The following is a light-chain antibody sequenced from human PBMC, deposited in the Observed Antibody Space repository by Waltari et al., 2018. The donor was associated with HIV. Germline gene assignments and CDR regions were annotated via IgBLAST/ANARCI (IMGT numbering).Light chain of an antibody. Sequence: QSALTQPRSVSGSPGQSVTISCTGISSDVGGYTYVPWYQQHPGKEPKLLIYDVNKGPSGVPDRFSGSKSGNTASLTISGLQAEDEADYYCSSYSGTQSLYVFGTGTKVTVL. CDR3: SSYSGTQSLYV. CDR1: SSDVGGYTY. CDR2: DVN. J-gene: IGLJ1*01. V-gene: IGLV2-11*01.